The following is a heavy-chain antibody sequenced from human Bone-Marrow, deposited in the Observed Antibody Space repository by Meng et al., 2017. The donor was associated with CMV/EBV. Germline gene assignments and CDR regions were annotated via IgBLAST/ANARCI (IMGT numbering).Heavy chain of an antibody. V-gene: IGHV3-21*01. D-gene: IGHD5-24*01. CDR3: ARVESYYGMDV. Sequence: GESLKISCAASGFTFSSYWMHWVRQAPGKGLEWVSSISSSSSYTYYADSVKGRFTISRDNAKNSLYLQMNSLRAEDTAVYYCARVESYYGMDVWGQGTTVTVSS. CDR1: GFTFSSYW. CDR2: ISSSSSYT. J-gene: IGHJ6*02.